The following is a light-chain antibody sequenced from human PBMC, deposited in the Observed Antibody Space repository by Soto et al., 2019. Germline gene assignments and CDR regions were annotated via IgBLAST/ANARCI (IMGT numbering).Light chain of an antibody. CDR2: DVS. V-gene: IGLV2-14*01. CDR1: SSDVGDYNY. CDR3: SSYTSRTTPV. Sequence: QSALTQPASVSGSPGQSITISCTGTSSDVGDYNYVSWYQQHPGKAPKVMIYDVSNRPSGVSNRFSGSKSGNTASLTISGLQAEDEADYYCSSYTSRTTPVFGTGTTVTVL. J-gene: IGLJ1*01.